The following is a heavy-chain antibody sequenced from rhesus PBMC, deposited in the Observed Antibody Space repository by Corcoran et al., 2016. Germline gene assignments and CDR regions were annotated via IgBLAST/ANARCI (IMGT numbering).Heavy chain of an antibody. D-gene: IGHD5-24*01. CDR1: GGSISSNY. Sequence: QVQLQQWGEGLVKPSETLSLTCAVYGGSISSNYWSWIRQPPGKGLEWIGRIRSGGSTNYNPSLKSRVTISIDTAKNQFSLKLSSVTAADTAVYYCARVSGYTADDAVDFWGQGLRVTVSS. CDR2: IRSGGST. CDR3: ARVSGYTADDAVDF. V-gene: IGHV4-160*01. J-gene: IGHJ3*01.